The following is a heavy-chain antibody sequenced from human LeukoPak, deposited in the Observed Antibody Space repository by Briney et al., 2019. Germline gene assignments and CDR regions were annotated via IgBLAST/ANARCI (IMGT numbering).Heavy chain of an antibody. V-gene: IGHV5-51*01. CDR3: ARHGPMYYYDSSGYCDY. CDR2: IYPGDSDT. J-gene: IGHJ4*02. Sequence: PGESLKISCKGSGYSFTSYWIGWVRQMPGKGLEWMGIIYPGDSDTRYSPSFQGQVTISADKSISTAYPQWSSLKASDTAMYYCARHGPMYYYDSSGYCDYWGQGTLVTVSS. CDR1: GYSFTSYW. D-gene: IGHD3-22*01.